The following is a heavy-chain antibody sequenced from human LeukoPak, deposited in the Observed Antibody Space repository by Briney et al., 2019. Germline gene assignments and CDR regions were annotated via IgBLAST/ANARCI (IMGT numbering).Heavy chain of an antibody. J-gene: IGHJ3*02. CDR3: VKAPRTTVVGFDI. D-gene: IGHD4-11*01. V-gene: IGHV3-64D*08. CDR1: GLTFSTYT. Sequence: QPGGSLRLSCSASGLTFSTYTMHWVRQAPGKGLEYVSAISMNGGSTYYADSVKGRFTISRDNSKNTLYLQMSSLKPEDTAVYYCVKAPRTTVVGFDIWGQGTMVTVSS. CDR2: ISMNGGST.